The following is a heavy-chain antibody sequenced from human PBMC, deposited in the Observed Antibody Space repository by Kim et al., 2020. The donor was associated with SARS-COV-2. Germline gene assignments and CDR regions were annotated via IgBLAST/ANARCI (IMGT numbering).Heavy chain of an antibody. D-gene: IGHD1-1*01. V-gene: IGHV3-74*01. CDR2: ISGDAATT. J-gene: IGHJ6*02. Sequence: GGSLRLSCAASGFTFRTYWINWVRQAPGKGLVWVSRISGDAATTHYADSVKGRFTLSRDNPENTVYLQMNSLRGEDTAVYYCARGMFRNGLDVWGQGTTVTVSS. CDR3: ARGMFRNGLDV. CDR1: GFTFRTYW.